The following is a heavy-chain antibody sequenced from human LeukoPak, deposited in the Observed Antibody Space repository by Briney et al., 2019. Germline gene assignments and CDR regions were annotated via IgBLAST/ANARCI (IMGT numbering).Heavy chain of an antibody. Sequence: GESLKISCQGSEYSFTNYWIGWVRQMPGKGLDWMGIIYPGDSDTRYSPSFQGQVTISADKSISTAYLQWSSLKASDTAMYYCVRRGPAAGGDGFDIWDQGTMVTVSS. D-gene: IGHD6-13*01. CDR3: VRRGPAAGGDGFDI. CDR1: EYSFTNYW. CDR2: IYPGDSDT. V-gene: IGHV5-51*01. J-gene: IGHJ3*02.